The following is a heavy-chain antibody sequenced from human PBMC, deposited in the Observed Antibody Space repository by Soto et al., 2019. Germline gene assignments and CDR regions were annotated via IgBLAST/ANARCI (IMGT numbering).Heavy chain of an antibody. V-gene: IGHV1-2*02. J-gene: IGHJ6*02. CDR1: GYNFIDDF. CDR2: INPNSGGT. CDR3: ARGGDYYYYYGMDV. Sequence: GASVKVSCKASGYNFIDDFMHWVRQAPGQGLEWMGWINPNSGGTNYAQKFQGRVTMTRDTSISTAYMELSRLRSDDTAVYYCARGGDYYYYYGMDVWGQGTTVTVSS. D-gene: IGHD3-10*01.